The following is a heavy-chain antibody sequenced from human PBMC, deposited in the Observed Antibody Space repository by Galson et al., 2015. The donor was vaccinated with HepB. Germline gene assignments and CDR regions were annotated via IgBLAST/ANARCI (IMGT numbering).Heavy chain of an antibody. CDR1: GFTFSSYS. J-gene: IGHJ4*02. CDR2: ISSSSSYI. Sequence: SLRLSCAASGFTFSSYSMNWVRQAPGKGLEWVSSISSSSSYIYYADSVKGRFTISRDNAKNSLYLQMNSLRAEDTAVYYCARDLGYRAWFDYWGQGTLVTVSS. CDR3: ARDLGYRAWFDY. V-gene: IGHV3-21*01. D-gene: IGHD5-18*01.